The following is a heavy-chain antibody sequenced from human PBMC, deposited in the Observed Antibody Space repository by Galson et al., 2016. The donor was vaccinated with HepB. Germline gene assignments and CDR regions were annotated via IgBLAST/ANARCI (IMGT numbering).Heavy chain of an antibody. CDR2: VNWNGGGT. D-gene: IGHD3-10*01. CDR3: ARGYYHGSGSIYNYYGMDV. CDR1: GFTFDEYG. Sequence: SLRLSCAASGFTFDEYGMSWVRQAPGKGLEWVSGVNWNGGGTGYVDSVKGRFTISRDNAKSSLYLQMNSLRAEDTALYYCARGYYHGSGSIYNYYGMDVWGQGTTVTVSS. J-gene: IGHJ6*02. V-gene: IGHV3-20*04.